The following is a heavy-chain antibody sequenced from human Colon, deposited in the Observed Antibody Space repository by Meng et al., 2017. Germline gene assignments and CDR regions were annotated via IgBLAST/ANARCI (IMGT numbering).Heavy chain of an antibody. CDR1: GASVSSGSHY. J-gene: IGHJ4*02. D-gene: IGHD1-26*01. CDR3: AVGPWELDY. CDR2: VDYYWNI. Sequence: VQLQVSVQVLVRHSSTLPLPCNVSGASVSSGSHYWSWFRQPPGKGLELIAYVDYYWNINYNTSRNSRATVSIDTSKTQFSLKVTSVTAADTAVYYCAVGPWELDYWGQGILVTVSS. V-gene: IGHV4-61*01.